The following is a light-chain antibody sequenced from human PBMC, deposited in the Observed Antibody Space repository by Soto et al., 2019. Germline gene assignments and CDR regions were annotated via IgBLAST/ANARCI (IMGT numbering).Light chain of an antibody. J-gene: IGKJ1*01. CDR1: QSVRGS. CDR3: QQFYMGWT. Sequence: DIQMTQSTSTLSASVGDRVTITCRASQSVRGSLAWYQQQPGKAPKLLIYDVPNLESGVPSRFSAFGSGTEFTLSISSLQPDDFGTYYCQQFYMGWTFGQGTRVDLK. V-gene: IGKV1-5*01. CDR2: DVP.